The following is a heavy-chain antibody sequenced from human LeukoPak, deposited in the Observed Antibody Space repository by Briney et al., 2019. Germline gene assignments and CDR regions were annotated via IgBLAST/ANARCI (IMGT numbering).Heavy chain of an antibody. J-gene: IGHJ4*02. CDR3: ARSVNWNDFDY. D-gene: IGHD1-20*01. Sequence: ASVKVSCKASGYTFTSYGFTWVRQAPGQGLEWMGWINSYNGNTQYAPKFKGRVTTTIDTSTSTAYMELRSLGSDDTAVYYCARSVNWNDFDYWGQGTLVIVSS. CDR2: INSYNGNT. CDR1: GYTFTSYG. V-gene: IGHV1-18*01.